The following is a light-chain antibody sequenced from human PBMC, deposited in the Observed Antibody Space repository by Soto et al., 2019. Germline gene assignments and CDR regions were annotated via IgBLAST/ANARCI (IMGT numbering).Light chain of an antibody. CDR3: QTYNSSLSGLYV. CDR2: GNT. V-gene: IGLV1-40*01. Sequence: QSVLTQPPSISGAPGQRVTISCTGSSSNIGAGSDVHWYHQLPGTAPKLLIYGNTNRPSGVPDRFSGSKSGTSASLAIAGLQXEDEGDYYCQTYNSSLSGLYVFGTGTKVT. J-gene: IGLJ1*01. CDR1: SSNIGAGSD.